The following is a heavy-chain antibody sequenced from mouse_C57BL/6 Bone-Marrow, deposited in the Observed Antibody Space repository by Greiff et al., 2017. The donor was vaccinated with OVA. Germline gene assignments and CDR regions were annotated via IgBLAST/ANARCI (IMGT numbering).Heavy chain of an antibody. D-gene: IGHD2-2*01. CDR1: GYTFTSYW. J-gene: IGHJ3*01. V-gene: IGHV1-50*01. Sequence: QVQLQQSGAELVKPGASVKLSCKASGYTFTSYWMQWVKQRPGQGLEWIGEIDPSDSYTNYNQKFKGKATLTVDTSSSTAYMQLSSLTSEDSAVYYCASGGYLCAYWGQGTLVTVSA. CDR3: ASGGYLCAY. CDR2: IDPSDSYT.